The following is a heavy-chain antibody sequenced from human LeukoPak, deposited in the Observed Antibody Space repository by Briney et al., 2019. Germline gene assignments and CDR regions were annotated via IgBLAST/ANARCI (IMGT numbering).Heavy chain of an antibody. J-gene: IGHJ4*02. CDR2: IYYSGST. CDR1: GGSISSYY. D-gene: IGHD6-19*01. CDR3: ASHSGIAVAGTLRY. Sequence: SETLSLTCTVSGGSISSYYWSWIRQPPGKGLEWIGYIYYSGSTNYNPSLKSRVTISVGTSKNQFSLKLSSVTAADTAVYYCASHSGIAVAGTLRYWGQGTLVTVSS. V-gene: IGHV4-59*08.